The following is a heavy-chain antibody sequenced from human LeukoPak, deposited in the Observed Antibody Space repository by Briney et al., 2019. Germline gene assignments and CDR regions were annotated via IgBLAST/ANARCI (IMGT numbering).Heavy chain of an antibody. CDR2: LYSDGNT. Sequence: GGSLRLSCAASGFTVITNDMTWVRQAPGKGLEWVSVLYSDGNTKYADSVQGRFTISRDNSKNTLYLEMNSLSPDDTAVYYCARGVEPLAANTLAYWGQGNLVTVSP. CDR1: GFTVITND. CDR3: ARGVEPLAANTLAY. V-gene: IGHV3-53*01. J-gene: IGHJ4*02. D-gene: IGHD1-14*01.